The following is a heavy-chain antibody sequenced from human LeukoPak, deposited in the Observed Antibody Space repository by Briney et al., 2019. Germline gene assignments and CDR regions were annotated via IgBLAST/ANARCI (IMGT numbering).Heavy chain of an antibody. Sequence: PGRSLRLSCAASGFTFSSYGMHGVRQAPGKGLEWVAVIWYDGSNKYYADSVKGRFTISRDNSKNTLYLQMNSLRAEDTAVYYCAKDQYYYDSSGRFDPWGQGTLVTVSS. CDR2: IWYDGSNK. D-gene: IGHD3-22*01. J-gene: IGHJ5*02. V-gene: IGHV3-33*06. CDR3: AKDQYYYDSSGRFDP. CDR1: GFTFSSYG.